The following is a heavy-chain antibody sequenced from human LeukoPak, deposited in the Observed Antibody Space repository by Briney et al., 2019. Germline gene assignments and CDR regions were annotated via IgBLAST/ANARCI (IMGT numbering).Heavy chain of an antibody. J-gene: IGHJ4*02. CDR2: IIPILGIA. CDR3: ARDGGAKFSLPFDY. V-gene: IGHV1-69*04. D-gene: IGHD1-26*01. CDR1: GGTFSSYA. Sequence: ASVKVSCKASGGTFSSYAISWVRQAPGQGLEWMGRIIPILGIANYAQKFQGRVTITADKSTSTAYMELSSLRSEDTAVYYCARDGGAKFSLPFDYWGQGTLSPSPQ.